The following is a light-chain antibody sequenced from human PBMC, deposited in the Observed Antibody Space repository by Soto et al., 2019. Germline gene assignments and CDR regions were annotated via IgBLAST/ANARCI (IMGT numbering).Light chain of an antibody. Sequence: QLVLTQSPSASASLGASVKLTCTLSSGRNNYAIAWHQQQPEKGPRYLMKLNSDGSHSKGDGIPDRFSGSSSGAERYLTISSLQSEDDADYYCQTWGTGVVFGGGTKLTVL. CDR1: SGRNNYA. J-gene: IGLJ2*01. CDR2: LNSDGSH. CDR3: QTWGTGVV. V-gene: IGLV4-69*01.